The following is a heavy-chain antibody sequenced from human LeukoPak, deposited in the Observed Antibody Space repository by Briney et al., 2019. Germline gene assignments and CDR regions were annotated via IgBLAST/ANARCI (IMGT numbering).Heavy chain of an antibody. CDR2: IYYSGST. D-gene: IGHD6-19*01. V-gene: IGHV4-59*01. CDR1: GGSISSYY. CDR3: ARDSSGWYGKGYMDV. Sequence: SETLSLTCTVSGGSISSYYWSWIRQPPGKGLEWIGYIYYSGSTNYNPSLKSRVTISVDTSKNQFSLKLSSVTAADTAVYYCARDSSGWYGKGYMDVWGKGTTVTVSS. J-gene: IGHJ6*03.